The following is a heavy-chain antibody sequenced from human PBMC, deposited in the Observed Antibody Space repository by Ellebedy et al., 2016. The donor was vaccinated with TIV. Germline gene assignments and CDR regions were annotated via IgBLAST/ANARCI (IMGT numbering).Heavy chain of an antibody. V-gene: IGHV1-46*04. CDR3: ARDRSIILTGSDPDY. D-gene: IGHD3-9*01. Sequence: AASVKVSCKASGYTLTSHYMHWVRQAPGQGLEWMGIIDPNGGSTTYARKLQGRVTMTTDTSTTTAYMELRGLRSDDTAVYYCARDRSIILTGSDPDYWGQGTLVTVSS. CDR1: GYTLTSHY. CDR2: IDPNGGST. J-gene: IGHJ4*02.